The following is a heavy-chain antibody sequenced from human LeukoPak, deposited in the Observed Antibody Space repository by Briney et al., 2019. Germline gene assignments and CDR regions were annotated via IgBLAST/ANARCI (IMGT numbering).Heavy chain of an antibody. Sequence: SETLSLTCSVSGGSISSFYWSWIRQPPGRGLEWIAYIHNSGDTNYNPSLKSRVTISVDMSKNQFSLKLTSVTAADTAVYFCARLAKDTLTVYWYFDLWGRGTLVTVSS. CDR1: GGSISSFY. V-gene: IGHV4-59*08. J-gene: IGHJ2*01. CDR3: ARLAKDTLTVYWYFDL. CDR2: IHNSGDT. D-gene: IGHD3-9*01.